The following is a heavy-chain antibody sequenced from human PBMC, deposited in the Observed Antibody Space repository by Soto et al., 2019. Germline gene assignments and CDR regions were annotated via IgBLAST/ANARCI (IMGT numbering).Heavy chain of an antibody. CDR3: AKAPLRYFDWLSAPFDY. J-gene: IGHJ4*02. Sequence: GGSLRLSCAASGFTFDDYAMHWVRQAPGKGLEWVSGISWNSGSIGYADSVKGRFTISRDNAKNSLYLQMNSLRAEDTALYYCAKAPLRYFDWLSAPFDYWGQGTLVTVSS. CDR2: ISWNSGSI. D-gene: IGHD3-9*01. CDR1: GFTFDDYA. V-gene: IGHV3-9*01.